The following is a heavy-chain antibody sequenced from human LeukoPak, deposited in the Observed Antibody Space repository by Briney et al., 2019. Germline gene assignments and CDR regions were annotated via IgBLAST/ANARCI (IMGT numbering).Heavy chain of an antibody. CDR2: IWYDGSNK. J-gene: IGHJ4*02. CDR3: ARDPPGSVGIEYYFDY. V-gene: IGHV3-33*01. D-gene: IGHD6-13*01. CDR1: GFTFSSYG. Sequence: GGSLRLSCAASGFTFSSYGMHWVRQAPGRGLEWVAVIWYDGSNKYYADSVKGRFTISRDNSKNTLYLQMNSLRAEDTAVYYCARDPPGSVGIEYYFDYWGQGALVTVSS.